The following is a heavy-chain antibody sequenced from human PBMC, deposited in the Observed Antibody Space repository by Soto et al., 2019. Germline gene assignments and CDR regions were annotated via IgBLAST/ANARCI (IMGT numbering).Heavy chain of an antibody. CDR2: IYWDDEK. D-gene: IGHD6-13*01. J-gene: IGHJ4*02. CDR1: GFSLSTSGVG. Sequence: QITLKESGPTLVKRTQTLTLTCTFSGFSLSTSGVGVGWIRQPPGKALDWLALIYWDDEKRYTPSLKRRVTITEDTYKNQVVVTVVNMDPVDTATYYFAQRRGSSRAFDYWGQGTLVNVSS. V-gene: IGHV2-5*02. CDR3: AQRRGSSRAFDY.